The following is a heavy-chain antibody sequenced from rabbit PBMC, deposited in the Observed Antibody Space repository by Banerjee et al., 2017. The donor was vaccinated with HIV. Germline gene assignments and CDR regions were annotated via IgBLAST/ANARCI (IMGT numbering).Heavy chain of an antibody. V-gene: IGHV1S40*01. CDR1: GFSFSNKYV. CDR3: ARAYSSGHPFAL. Sequence: SGFSFSNKYVMCWVRQAPGKGLEWIACIYNGDGSTYYANWAKGRFTISKTSSTTVTLQMTSLTAADTATYFCARAYSSGHPFALWGPGTLVTVS. CDR2: IYNGDGST. D-gene: IGHD4-1*01. J-gene: IGHJ4*01.